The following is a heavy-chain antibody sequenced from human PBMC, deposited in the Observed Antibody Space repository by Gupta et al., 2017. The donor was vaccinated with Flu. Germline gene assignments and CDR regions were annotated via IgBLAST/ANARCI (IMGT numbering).Heavy chain of an antibody. CDR1: GFTFDKYR. CDR2: IWCDGGIK. D-gene: IGHD3-3*01. Sequence: QVQLVESGGGVVAPGGSLTLPCTSSGFTFDKYRMLGAPQSPGKGLEWVAVIWCDGGIKYYADSVKGRFTISRDNSQNTLELQMDTLRAEDTAVYFCARDPMYDFATGYRSYYIDNWGQGALVTVSS. CDR3: ARDPMYDFATGYRSYYIDN. V-gene: IGHV3-33*01. J-gene: IGHJ4*02.